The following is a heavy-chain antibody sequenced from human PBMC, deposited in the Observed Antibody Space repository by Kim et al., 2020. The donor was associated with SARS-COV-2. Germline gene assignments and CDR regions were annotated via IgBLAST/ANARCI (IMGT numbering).Heavy chain of an antibody. CDR3: ARDRQRAYDF. Sequence: GGSLRLSCAASGFTFGSYWMTWVRQAPGKGLEWVANINRDGSVEFYVDSGKGRFTISRDNVMNSLYLQMNSLRAEDTAVYYCARDRQRAYDFWGQGILVTVSS. CDR1: GFTFGSYW. J-gene: IGHJ4*02. V-gene: IGHV3-7*01. CDR2: INRDGSVE.